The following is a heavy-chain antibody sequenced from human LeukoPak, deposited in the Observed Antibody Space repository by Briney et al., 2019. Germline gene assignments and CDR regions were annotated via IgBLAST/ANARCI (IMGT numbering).Heavy chain of an antibody. CDR3: ARGFELGKSLTPFGN. J-gene: IGHJ4*02. CDR1: GGSISSYY. V-gene: IGHV4-59*01. D-gene: IGHD4-23*01. Sequence: SETLSLTCTVSGGSISSYYWSWIRQPPGKGLEWIGYISYSGTTNYNPSLKSRVTISVDTSKNHFSLKLTSVTAADTAVYYCARGFELGKSLTPFGNWGQGTLLTVSS. CDR2: ISYSGTT.